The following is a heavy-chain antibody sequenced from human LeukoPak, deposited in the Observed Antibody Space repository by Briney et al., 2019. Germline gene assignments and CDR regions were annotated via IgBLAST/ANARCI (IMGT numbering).Heavy chain of an antibody. CDR3: ARTKRGYSYGYFDY. CDR2: IGTAGDA. D-gene: IGHD5-18*01. CDR1: GFTFSSYD. Sequence: GGSLRLSCAASGFTFSSYDMHWVRQATGKGLEWVSAIGTAGDAYYPGSVKGRFTISRENAKNSLYLQMNSLRAGDTAVYYCARTKRGYSYGYFDYWGQGTLVTVSS. V-gene: IGHV3-13*01. J-gene: IGHJ4*02.